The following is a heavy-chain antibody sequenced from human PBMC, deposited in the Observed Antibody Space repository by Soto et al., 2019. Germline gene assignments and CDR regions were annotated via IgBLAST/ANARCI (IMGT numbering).Heavy chain of an antibody. CDR3: ARNGIAAADYYGMDV. Sequence: SETLSLTCAVSGGSISSSNWWSWVRQPPGKGLELIGEIYHSGSTNYNPSLKSRVTISVDKSKNQFSLKLSSVTAADTAVYYCARNGIAAADYYGMDVWGQGTTVTVSS. D-gene: IGHD6-13*01. V-gene: IGHV4-4*02. CDR1: GGSISSSNW. J-gene: IGHJ6*02. CDR2: IYHSGST.